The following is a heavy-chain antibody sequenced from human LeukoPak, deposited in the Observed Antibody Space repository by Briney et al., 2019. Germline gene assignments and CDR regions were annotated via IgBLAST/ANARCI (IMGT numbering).Heavy chain of an antibody. CDR3: ARTRYYYDSSGYYYRANYAFDV. Sequence: PSETLSLTCTVSGGLISISTYYWGWIRQPPGKGLKWTGYISYTGSTNYNPSLRSRVTISLDTSKTQFSLKLSSVTAADTAVYFCARTRYYYDSSGYYYRANYAFDVWGQGTMVTVSS. CDR2: ISYTGST. J-gene: IGHJ3*01. D-gene: IGHD3-22*01. V-gene: IGHV4-61*05. CDR1: GGLISISTYY.